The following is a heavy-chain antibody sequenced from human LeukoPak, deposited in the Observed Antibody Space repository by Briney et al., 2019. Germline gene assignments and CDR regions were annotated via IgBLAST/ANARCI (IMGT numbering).Heavy chain of an antibody. V-gene: IGHV3-21*01. J-gene: IGHJ4*02. CDR3: ASTNHYYGSGTYDYYFDY. CDR1: GFTFSSYS. Sequence: PGGSLRLSCAPSGFTFSSYSMNWVRQAPGRGLEWVSSISSGSDYIYYADSVKGRFTISRDNAKNSLYLQMTSLRAEDTAVYYCASTNHYYGSGTYDYYFDYWGQGTLLTVSS. CDR2: ISSGSDYI. D-gene: IGHD3-10*01.